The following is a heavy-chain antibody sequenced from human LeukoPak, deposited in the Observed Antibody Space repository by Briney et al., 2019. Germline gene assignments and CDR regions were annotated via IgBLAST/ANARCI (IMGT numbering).Heavy chain of an antibody. V-gene: IGHV3-15*01. J-gene: IGHJ4*02. CDR1: GFTFSDAW. Sequence: NPGGSLRLSCAASGFTFSDAWMSWVRQAPGKGLEWVGLIKSKTDGGSTDCAAPVKGRFTISRDDSKNTVYLQMSSLKTEDTAVYYCTSGLHLWFWGQRTPVTVSS. D-gene: IGHD5-18*01. CDR3: TSGLHLWF. CDR2: IKSKTDGGST.